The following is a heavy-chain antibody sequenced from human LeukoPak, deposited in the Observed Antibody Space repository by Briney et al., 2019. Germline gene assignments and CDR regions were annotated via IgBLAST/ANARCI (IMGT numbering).Heavy chain of an antibody. CDR3: AELGITMIGGV. CDR2: ISSSGSTI. V-gene: IGHV3-48*04. J-gene: IGHJ6*04. D-gene: IGHD3-10*02. Sequence: SGGSLRLSCAASGFTFINAWMNWVRQAPGKGLEWVSYISSSGSTIYYADSVKGRFTISRDNAKNSLYLRMNSLRAEDTAVYYCAELGITMIGGVWGKGTTVTISS. CDR1: GFTFINAW.